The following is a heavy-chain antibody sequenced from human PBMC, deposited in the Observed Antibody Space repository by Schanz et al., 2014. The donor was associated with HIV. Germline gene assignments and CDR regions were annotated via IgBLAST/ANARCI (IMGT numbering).Heavy chain of an antibody. CDR1: GFTFSTYW. D-gene: IGHD5-12*01. CDR2: INSDGSSD. V-gene: IGHV3-74*01. J-gene: IGHJ6*02. Sequence: EQLVESGGDLVQPGGSLKLSCAASGFTFSTYWMHWVRQAPGKGLVWVSRINSDGSSDTYADSVKGRFTSSRDNAKNTLYLQINSLRAEDTAVYYCARGGYAARPSYYYDMDIWGQGTTVTVSS. CDR3: ARGGYAARPSYYYDMDI.